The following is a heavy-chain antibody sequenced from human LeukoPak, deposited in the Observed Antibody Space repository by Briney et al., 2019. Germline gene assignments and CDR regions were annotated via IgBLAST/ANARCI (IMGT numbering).Heavy chain of an antibody. D-gene: IGHD6-6*01. CDR1: GFTFSSYA. CDR2: ISGGGGST. V-gene: IGHV3-23*01. CDR3: ARAVEGSSSGGMGLDY. J-gene: IGHJ4*02. Sequence: GGSLRLSCAASGFTFSSYAMSWVRQAPGKGREWVSAISGGGGSTYYADSVKGRFTISRDYSKNTLYLQMNSLRAEDTAVYYCARAVEGSSSGGMGLDYWGQGALVTVSS.